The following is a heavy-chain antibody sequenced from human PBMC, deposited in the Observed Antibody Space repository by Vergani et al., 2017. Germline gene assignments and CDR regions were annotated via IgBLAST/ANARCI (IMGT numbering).Heavy chain of an antibody. CDR2: IRYDGSNK. D-gene: IGHD2-21*02. Sequence: QVHLVESGGGVVQPGGSLRLSCAASGFTFSSYGMHWVRQAPGKGLEWVAFIRYDGSNKYYADSVKGRFTISRDNSRNTQYLQMNSLRAEDTAVYYCAKDSGYCGGDCYYDAFARWGQGTMVTVSS. J-gene: IGHJ3*02. CDR1: GFTFSSYG. V-gene: IGHV3-30*02. CDR3: AKDSGYCGGDCYYDAFAR.